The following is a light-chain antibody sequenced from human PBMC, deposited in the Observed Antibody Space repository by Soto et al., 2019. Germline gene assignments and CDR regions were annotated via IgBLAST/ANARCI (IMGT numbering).Light chain of an antibody. CDR3: QQYERPPLA. Sequence: EIVLTQSPGTLSLFPRDRATHSCRASQRVSNSYLAWFQQKPGQAPRLLIYDASSRAAGVPDRVSGGGSGTDFTLTINALDPEDFALDFCQQYERPPLAFGQGTRLEI. V-gene: IGKV3-20*01. CDR2: DAS. J-gene: IGKJ2*01. CDR1: QRVSNSY.